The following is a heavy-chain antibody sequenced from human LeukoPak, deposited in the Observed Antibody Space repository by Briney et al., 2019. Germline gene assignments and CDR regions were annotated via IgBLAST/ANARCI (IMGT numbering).Heavy chain of an antibody. V-gene: IGHV4-34*01. D-gene: IGHD3-22*01. CDR1: GGSFSGYY. CDR3: ARAGKAAFRLNYYDSSGYYGY. CDR2: INHSGST. Sequence: SSETLSLTCAVYGGSFSGYYWSWIRQPPGKGLEWIGEINHSGSTNYNPSLKSRVTISVDTSKNQFSLKLSSVTAADTAVYYCARAGKAAFRLNYYDSSGYYGYWGQGTLVTVSS. J-gene: IGHJ4*02.